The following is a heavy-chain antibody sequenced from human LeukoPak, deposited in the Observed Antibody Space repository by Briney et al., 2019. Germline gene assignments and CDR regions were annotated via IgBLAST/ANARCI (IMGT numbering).Heavy chain of an antibody. J-gene: IGHJ4*02. CDR2: IYYSGST. V-gene: IGHV4-59*01. D-gene: IGHD5-18*01. CDR3: ARAGSYNYAMGF. Sequence: PSETLSLTCTVSGGTLWTFYWTWTRPPPGKGLDWIGCIYYSGSTKYNPSLKSRVTISVDTSKNQFSLKLSSVTAADTAMYYCARAGSYNYAMGFWGQGTLVTVSS. CDR1: GGTLWTFY.